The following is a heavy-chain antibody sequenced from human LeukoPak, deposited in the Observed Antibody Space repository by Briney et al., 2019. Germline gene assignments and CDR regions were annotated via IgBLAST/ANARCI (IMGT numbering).Heavy chain of an antibody. V-gene: IGHV4-61*02. D-gene: IGHD3-10*01. CDR2: IYTSGST. Sequence: SQTLSLTCTVSGGSISSGSYYWSWIRQPAGKGLEWIGRIYTSGSTNYNPSLKSRVTISVDTSKNQFSLKLTSVTAADTAVYYCARNLYGSGSYYSPLGYWGQGTLVTVSS. CDR3: ARNLYGSGSYYSPLGY. J-gene: IGHJ4*02. CDR1: GGSISSGSYY.